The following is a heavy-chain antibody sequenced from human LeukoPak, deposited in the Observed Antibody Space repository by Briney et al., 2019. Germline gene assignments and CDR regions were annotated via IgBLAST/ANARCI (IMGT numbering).Heavy chain of an antibody. D-gene: IGHD3-9*01. CDR1: GSTFSSYW. J-gene: IGHJ4*02. CDR2: INQDGSEK. CDR3: ASGRGYSGRYYFNY. V-gene: IGHV3-7*05. Sequence: GGSLRLSCEVSGSTFSSYWMTWVRQAPGKGLEWVANINQDGSEKFYVDSVKGRFTIPRDNAKNSLYLQMNSLRAEDTAVFYCASGRGYSGRYYFNYWGQGTLVSVSS.